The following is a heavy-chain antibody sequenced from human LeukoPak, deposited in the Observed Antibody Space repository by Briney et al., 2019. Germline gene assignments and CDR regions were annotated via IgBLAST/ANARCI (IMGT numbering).Heavy chain of an antibody. Sequence: ASVKVSCKASGYTFTSYGISWVRQAPGQGLEWMGWINPNSGGTNYAQKFQGRVTMTRDTSISTAYMELSRLRSDDTAVYYCARDGAFDYWGQGTLVTVSS. CDR3: ARDGAFDY. V-gene: IGHV1-2*02. CDR2: INPNSGGT. D-gene: IGHD3-16*01. J-gene: IGHJ4*02. CDR1: GYTFTSYG.